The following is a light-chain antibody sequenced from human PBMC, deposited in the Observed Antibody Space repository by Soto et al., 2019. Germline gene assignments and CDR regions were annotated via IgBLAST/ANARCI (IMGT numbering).Light chain of an antibody. Sequence: EIVLAQSPDTLSLSPGERASLSCRASQSVSSNSLAWYQQKAGQAPRLLVYGASSRATGIPDRFRGSGSETDFTLTISRLEPEDFAVYFCQQYGSSRLTFGGGTKVEIK. V-gene: IGKV3-20*01. CDR3: QQYGSSRLT. CDR1: QSVSSNS. J-gene: IGKJ4*01. CDR2: GAS.